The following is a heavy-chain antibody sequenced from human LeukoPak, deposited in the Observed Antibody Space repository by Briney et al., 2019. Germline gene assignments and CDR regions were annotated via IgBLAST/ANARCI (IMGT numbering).Heavy chain of an antibody. CDR2: IYYSGST. CDR1: GGSISSSSYY. Sequence: SETLSLTCSVSGGSISSSSYYWVWIRQPPGKGLEWIGSIYYSGSTHYNPSLKSRVTISVDTSKNQFSLKLSSVTAADTAVYYCARQGEIFGVEWGQGTLVTVSS. J-gene: IGHJ4*02. V-gene: IGHV4-39*01. CDR3: ARQGEIFGVE. D-gene: IGHD3-3*01.